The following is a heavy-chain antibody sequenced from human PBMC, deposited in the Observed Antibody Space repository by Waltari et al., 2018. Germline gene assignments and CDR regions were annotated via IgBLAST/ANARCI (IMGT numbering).Heavy chain of an antibody. J-gene: IGHJ4*02. CDR2: INHSGST. CDR3: ARGGDVLRYFDWLGNGPPKFDY. CDR1: GGSFSGYY. D-gene: IGHD3-9*01. V-gene: IGHV4-34*01. Sequence: QVQLQQWGAGLLKPSETLSLTCAVYGGSFSGYYWSWIRQPPGKGLEWIGEINHSGSTNYNPSLKSRVTIAVDTSKNQFSLKLSSVTAADTAVYYCARGGDVLRYFDWLGNGPPKFDYWGQGTLVTVSS.